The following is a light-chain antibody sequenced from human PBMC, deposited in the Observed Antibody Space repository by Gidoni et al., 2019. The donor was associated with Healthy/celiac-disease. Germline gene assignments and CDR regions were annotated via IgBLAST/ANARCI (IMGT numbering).Light chain of an antibody. CDR3: SSYTSSSTYVV. CDR2: DVS. J-gene: IGLJ2*01. Sequence: LTLLTHDVSNRPSGVSNRFSGSKSGNTASLTISGLPAEDEADYYCSSYTSSSTYVVVGGGTKLTVL. V-gene: IGLV2-14*03.